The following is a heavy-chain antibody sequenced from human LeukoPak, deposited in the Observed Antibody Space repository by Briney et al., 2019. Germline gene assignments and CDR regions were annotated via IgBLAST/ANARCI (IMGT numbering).Heavy chain of an antibody. Sequence: SETLSLTCTVSGGSINSYYWSWIRQPPGKGLEWIGSFYYIQSTNYNPSHKSPVTISVDTSKNQLSLKLSSVTAADTAVYYCARTSVDTSMVRGEYYYYYYGMDVWGQGTTVTVSS. V-gene: IGHV4-59*01. CDR1: GGSINSYY. CDR3: ARTSVDTSMVRGEYYYYYYGMDV. J-gene: IGHJ6*02. CDR2: FYYIQST. D-gene: IGHD5-18*01.